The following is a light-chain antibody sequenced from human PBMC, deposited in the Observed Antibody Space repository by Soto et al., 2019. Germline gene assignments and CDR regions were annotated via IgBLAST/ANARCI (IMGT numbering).Light chain of an antibody. CDR2: DVS. CDR1: SSDVGGYNY. V-gene: IGLV2-14*03. Sequence: QSALTQPASVSGSHGQSITISCTGTSSDVGGYNYVSWYQQHPGKAPKLMIYDVSNRPSGVSNRFSGSRSGNTASLTISGLQAEDEAHYYCSSYTGSTTLVIFGGGTKLTVL. CDR3: SSYTGSTTLVI. J-gene: IGLJ2*01.